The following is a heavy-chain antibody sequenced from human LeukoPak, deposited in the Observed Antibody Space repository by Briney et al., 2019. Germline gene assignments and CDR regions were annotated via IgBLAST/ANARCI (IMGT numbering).Heavy chain of an antibody. D-gene: IGHD1-26*01. V-gene: IGHV4-34*01. Sequence: RPSETLSLTCAVYGGSFSGYYWSWIRQPPGKGLEWIGEINHSGSTNYNPSLKSRVTISVDTSKNQFSLKLSSVTAADTAVYYCARTRRVGALPVYFDYWGQGTLVTVSS. J-gene: IGHJ4*02. CDR1: GGSFSGYY. CDR3: ARTRRVGALPVYFDY. CDR2: INHSGST.